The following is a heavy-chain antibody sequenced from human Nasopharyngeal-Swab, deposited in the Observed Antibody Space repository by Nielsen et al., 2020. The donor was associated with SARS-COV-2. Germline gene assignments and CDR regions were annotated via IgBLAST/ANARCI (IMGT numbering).Heavy chain of an antibody. D-gene: IGHD6-19*01. CDR3: ARGVQQWLANDY. Sequence: SETLYLTCTVSSGSISSYYWTWVRQPAGKGLEWIGRFYTSGSTNYNPSLKRRVTMSVDTSKNQLSLKLRSVTAADTAVYYCARGVQQWLANDYWGQGTLVTVSS. CDR1: SGSISSYY. J-gene: IGHJ4*02. CDR2: FYTSGST. V-gene: IGHV4-4*07.